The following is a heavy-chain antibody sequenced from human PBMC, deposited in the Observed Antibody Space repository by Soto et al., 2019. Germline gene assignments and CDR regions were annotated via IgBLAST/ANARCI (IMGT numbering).Heavy chain of an antibody. V-gene: IGHV3-9*01. D-gene: IGHD1-1*01. J-gene: IGHJ6*03. CDR1: GFTFDDYA. Sequence: GGSLRLSCAASGFTFDDYAMHWVRQAPGKGLEWVSGISWNSGSIGYADSVKGRFTISRDNAKNSLYLQMNSLRAEDTALYYCAKEGTGTIYYYYYYYMDVWGKGTTVTVSS. CDR3: AKEGTGTIYYYYYYYMDV. CDR2: ISWNSGSI.